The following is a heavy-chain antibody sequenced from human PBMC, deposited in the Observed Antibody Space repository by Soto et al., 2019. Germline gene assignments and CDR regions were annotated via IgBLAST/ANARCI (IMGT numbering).Heavy chain of an antibody. D-gene: IGHD3-22*01. CDR2: INPNSGGT. V-gene: IGHV1-2*02. Sequence: GSVKVSCKASGYTFTGYYMHWVRQAPGQGLEWMGWINPNSGGTKSAQKFQGRVTMTRDTSISTAYMELSRLRSDDTAVYYCAGRKGDYYDSSGYHYYFDYWGQGTLVTVSS. J-gene: IGHJ4*02. CDR1: GYTFTGYY. CDR3: AGRKGDYYDSSGYHYYFDY.